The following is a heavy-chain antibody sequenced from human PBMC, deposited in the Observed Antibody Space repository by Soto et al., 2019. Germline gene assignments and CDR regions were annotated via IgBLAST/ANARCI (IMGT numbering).Heavy chain of an antibody. V-gene: IGHV1-69*13. J-gene: IGHJ4*02. CDR3: ARAPLLGDSSGYYFDY. CDR1: GGTFSSYA. D-gene: IGHD3-22*01. CDR2: IIPIFGTA. Sequence: SVKVSCKASGGTFSSYAISWVRQAPGQGLEWMGGIIPIFGTANYAQKFQGRVTITAGESTSTAYMELSSLRSEDTAVYYCARAPLLGDSSGYYFDYWGQGTLVTVSS.